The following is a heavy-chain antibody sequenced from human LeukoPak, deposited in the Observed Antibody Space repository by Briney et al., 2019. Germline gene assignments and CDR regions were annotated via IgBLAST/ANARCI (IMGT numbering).Heavy chain of an antibody. CDR2: ISGSGGST. J-gene: IGHJ5*02. CDR3: AKDPVLRFLEWPAHNWFDP. Sequence: GGSLRLSCAASGFTFSSYAMSWVRQAPGKGLEWVSAISGSGGSTYYADSVKGRFTISRDNSKNTLYLQMNSLRAEDTAVYYCAKDPVLRFLEWPAHNWFDPWGQGTPVTVSS. D-gene: IGHD3-3*01. V-gene: IGHV3-23*01. CDR1: GFTFSSYA.